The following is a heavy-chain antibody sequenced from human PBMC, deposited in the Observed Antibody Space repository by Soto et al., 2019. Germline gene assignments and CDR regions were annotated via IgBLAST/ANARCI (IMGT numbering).Heavy chain of an antibody. CDR3: AGRIAAGGGMDV. Sequence: EVQLVESGGGLVKPGGSLRLSCVASGFTFGNQTMTWIRQAPGKGLEWVASISSTSRYIHHADSVKGRFTISRDKAKNSLFLQMNSLRAEDSALYYCAGRIAAGGGMDVWGQGTTVSVSS. CDR1: GFTFGNQT. CDR2: ISSTSRYI. D-gene: IGHD6-13*01. J-gene: IGHJ6*02. V-gene: IGHV3-21*02.